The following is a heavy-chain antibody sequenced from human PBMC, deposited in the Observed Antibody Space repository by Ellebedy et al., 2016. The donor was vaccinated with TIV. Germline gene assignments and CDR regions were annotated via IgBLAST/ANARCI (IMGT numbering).Heavy chain of an antibody. J-gene: IGHJ3*02. D-gene: IGHD3-22*01. V-gene: IGHV3-21*01. Sequence: PGGSLRLSCAASGFTFSSYSMNWVRQAPGKGLEWVSSIGTRSSDKYYADSVKGRFTISRDNAKNSLYLQMNSLRAEDTAVYYCTRDRRYYDSSGYYPTDAFDIWGLGTMVSVSS. CDR1: GFTFSSYS. CDR3: TRDRRYYDSSGYYPTDAFDI. CDR2: IGTRSSDK.